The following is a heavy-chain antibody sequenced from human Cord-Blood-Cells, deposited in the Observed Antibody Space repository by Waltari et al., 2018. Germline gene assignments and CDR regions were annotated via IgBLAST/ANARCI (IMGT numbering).Heavy chain of an antibody. J-gene: IGHJ2*01. V-gene: IGHV1-18*01. D-gene: IGHD3-22*01. CDR1: G. Sequence: GISWVRQAPGQGLEWMGWISAYNGNTNYAQKLQGRVTMTTDTSTSTAYMELRSLRSDDTAVYYCARGPTDSSGYYYYWYFDLWGRGTLVTVSS. CDR3: ARGPTDSSGYYYYWYFDL. CDR2: ISAYNGNT.